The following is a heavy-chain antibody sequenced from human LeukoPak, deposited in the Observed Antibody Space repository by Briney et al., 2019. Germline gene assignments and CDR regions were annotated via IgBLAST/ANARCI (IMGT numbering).Heavy chain of an antibody. CDR2: LNPNSGGT. Sequence: ASVKVSCKASGYTFTGYYMHWVRQAPGKGLEGMGCLNPNSGGTNYAQKFQGRVTMTRDTAISTAYMGLSRLRSDDTVVYRCARGVRRYYFNCWREGTHATVSS. CDR3: ARGVRRYYFNC. CDR1: GYTFTGYY. J-gene: IGHJ4*02. V-gene: IGHV1-2*02. D-gene: IGHD3-10*01.